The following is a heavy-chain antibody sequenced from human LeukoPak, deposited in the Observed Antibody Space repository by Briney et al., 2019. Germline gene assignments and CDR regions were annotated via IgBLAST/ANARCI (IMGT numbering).Heavy chain of an antibody. D-gene: IGHD3-22*01. J-gene: IGHJ4*02. CDR3: AKDIRPFYYDSSGTFDY. Sequence: PGRSLRLSCAASGSTFDDYAMHWVRQAPGKGLEWVSGISWNSGSIGYADSVKGRFTVSRDNAKNSLYLQMNSLRAEDTALYYCAKDIRPFYYDSSGTFDYWGQGTLVTVSS. CDR2: ISWNSGSI. CDR1: GSTFDDYA. V-gene: IGHV3-9*01.